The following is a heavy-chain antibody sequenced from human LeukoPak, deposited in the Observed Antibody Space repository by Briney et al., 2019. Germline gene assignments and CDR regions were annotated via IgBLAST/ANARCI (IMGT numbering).Heavy chain of an antibody. Sequence: PGESLKISCKGSGYSFTSYWIGWVRQMPGKGLEWMGIIYPGDSDTRYSPSFQGQVTISADKSISTAYLQWSSLKASDTAMYYCASTPLYYYDSSGSFGYFDYWGQGTLVTVSS. V-gene: IGHV5-51*01. CDR1: GYSFTSYW. J-gene: IGHJ4*02. D-gene: IGHD3-22*01. CDR3: ASTPLYYYDSSGSFGYFDY. CDR2: IYPGDSDT.